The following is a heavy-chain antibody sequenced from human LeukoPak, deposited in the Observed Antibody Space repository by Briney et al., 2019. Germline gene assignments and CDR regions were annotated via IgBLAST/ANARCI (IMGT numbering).Heavy chain of an antibody. Sequence: SETLSLTCAVSGGSISSSNGWSGVRRPPGKGREGIGEIYDSGSTNYKPSLKRRVTISVDKSKNHFCMRLSSVTAADTAVYYWARMIGSGYDSSGYVDAFDIWGQGTMVTVSS. D-gene: IGHD3-22*01. CDR1: GGSISSSNG. CDR3: ARMIGSGYDSSGYVDAFDI. V-gene: IGHV4-4*02. CDR2: IYDSGST. J-gene: IGHJ3*02.